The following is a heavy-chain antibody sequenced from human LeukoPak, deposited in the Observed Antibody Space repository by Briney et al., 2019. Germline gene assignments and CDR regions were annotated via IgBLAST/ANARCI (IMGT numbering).Heavy chain of an antibody. V-gene: IGHV4-34*01. Sequence: SETLSLTCAVYGGSFSGYYWSWIRQPPGKGLEWIGEINHSGSTNYNPSLKSRVTISVDTSKNQFSLKLSSVTAADTAVYYCARDSGSSWSFDYWGQGTLVTVSS. CDR3: ARDSGSSWSFDY. CDR2: INHSGST. CDR1: GGSFSGYY. J-gene: IGHJ4*02. D-gene: IGHD6-13*01.